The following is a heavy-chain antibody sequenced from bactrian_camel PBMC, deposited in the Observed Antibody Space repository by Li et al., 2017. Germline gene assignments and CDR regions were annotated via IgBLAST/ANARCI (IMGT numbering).Heavy chain of an antibody. J-gene: IGHJ6*01. CDR2: ISCDGTL. V-gene: IGHV3S62*01. CDR1: GFTFRDYD. Sequence: HVQLVESGGGSVQAGETLTLSCRASGFTFRDYDVGWFRQAPGKERELVSSISCDGTLRYTDSVKGRFTISQDNAKNTQHLQMNSLKAEDPAMYYCGVDPLEVNPGSWMRPGKCSKNAAFSSRGQGTQVTVS. CDR3: GVDPLEVNPGSWMRPGKCSKNAAFSS. D-gene: IGHD2*01.